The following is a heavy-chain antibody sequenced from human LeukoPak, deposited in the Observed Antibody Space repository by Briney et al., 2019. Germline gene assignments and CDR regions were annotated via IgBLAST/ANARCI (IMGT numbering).Heavy chain of an antibody. CDR3: ARENGGYSFDY. V-gene: IGHV1-46*01. D-gene: IGHD2-21*02. CDR1: GYTFTSYY. J-gene: IGHJ4*02. CDR2: INPSGGST. Sequence: ATVKVSCKASGYTFTSYYMHWVRQAPGQGLEWMGIINPSGGSTTYAQKFQGRVTMTRDTSTSTVYMELSSLRSEDTAVYYCARENGGYSFDYWGQGTLVTVSS.